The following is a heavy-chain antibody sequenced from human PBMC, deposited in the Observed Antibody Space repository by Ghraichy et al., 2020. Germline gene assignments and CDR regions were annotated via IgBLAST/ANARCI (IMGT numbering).Heavy chain of an antibody. CDR2: IYYSGST. Sequence: SETLSLTCTVSGGSISSSSYYWGWIRHPPGKGLEWIGSIYYSGSTYYNPSLKSRVTISVDTSKNQFSLKLSSVTAADTAVYYCARLRYSSGCTDYWGQGTLVTVSS. V-gene: IGHV4-39*01. J-gene: IGHJ4*02. CDR3: ARLRYSSGCTDY. CDR1: GGSISSSSYY. D-gene: IGHD6-19*01.